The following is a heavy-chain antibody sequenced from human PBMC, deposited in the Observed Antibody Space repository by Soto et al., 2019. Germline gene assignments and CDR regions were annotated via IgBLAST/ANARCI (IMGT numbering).Heavy chain of an antibody. D-gene: IGHD2-21*02. J-gene: IGHJ6*02. CDR1: GYTLTELS. CDR3: ATDSYCGGDCYSRSSIYYYYYGMDV. CDR2: FDPEDGET. V-gene: IGHV1-24*01. Sequence: GASVKVSCKVSGYTLTELSMHWVRQAPGKGLEWMGGFDPEDGETIYAQKFQGRVTMTEDTSTDTAYMELSSLRSEDTAVYYCATDSYCGGDCYSRSSIYYYYYGMDVWGQGTTVTVSS.